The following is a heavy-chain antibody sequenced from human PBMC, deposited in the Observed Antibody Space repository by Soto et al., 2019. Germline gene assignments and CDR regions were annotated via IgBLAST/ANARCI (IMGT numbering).Heavy chain of an antibody. CDR3: ARDSRPDLGY. CDR1: GFTFSSFE. J-gene: IGHJ4*02. Sequence: GGSLRLSCAASGFTFSSFEMNWVRQAPGKGLEWISYIGHTGRSIYYADSVKGRITVSRDNAKNSLYLQLSSLTVEDTAVYYCARDSRPDLGYWGQGTLVTVSS. CDR2: IGHTGRSI. V-gene: IGHV3-48*03.